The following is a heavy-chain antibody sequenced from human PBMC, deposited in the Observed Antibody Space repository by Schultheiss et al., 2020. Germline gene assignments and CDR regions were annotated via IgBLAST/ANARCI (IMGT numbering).Heavy chain of an antibody. CDR2: INSDGSTT. CDR1: GFTFSNYD. D-gene: IGHD2-15*01. V-gene: IGHV3-74*01. Sequence: GGSLRLSCAASGFTFSNYDMHWVRQAPGKGLVWVSRINSDGSTTNYADSVKGRFTISRDNAKNTLYLQMNSLRAEDTAVYYCASGHCSGGSCYLLWGQGTLVTVSS. CDR3: ASGHCSGGSCYLL. J-gene: IGHJ4*02.